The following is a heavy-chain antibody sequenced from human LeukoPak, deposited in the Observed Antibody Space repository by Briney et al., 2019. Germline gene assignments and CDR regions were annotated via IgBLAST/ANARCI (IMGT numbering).Heavy chain of an antibody. V-gene: IGHV4-34*01. CDR2: INHSGST. D-gene: IGHD5-18*01. Sequence: PSETLSLTCAGYGGSFSGYYWSWIRQPPGKGLEWIGEINHSGSTNYNASLRSRVTISVDTSKNQFSLRLSSVTAADTAVYYCAPRGDIEHSYGYGKWFDPWGQGTRVSVSS. CDR1: GGSFSGYY. J-gene: IGHJ5*02. CDR3: APRGDIEHSYGYGKWFDP.